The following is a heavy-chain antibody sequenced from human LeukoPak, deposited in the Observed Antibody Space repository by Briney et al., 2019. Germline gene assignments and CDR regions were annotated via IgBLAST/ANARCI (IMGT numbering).Heavy chain of an antibody. Sequence: APSVKVSCMASGYTFTIYGISWVRQAPGQGLEWMGWISAYNRNTNYAQKLHGRVTMTTDPSTSTAYMELRSLRANDTAVYYCASGAKEWEHLPYFDYWGQGTLVTVST. J-gene: IGHJ4*02. CDR1: GYTFTIYG. V-gene: IGHV1-18*01. CDR2: ISAYNRNT. CDR3: ASGAKEWEHLPYFDY. D-gene: IGHD1-26*01.